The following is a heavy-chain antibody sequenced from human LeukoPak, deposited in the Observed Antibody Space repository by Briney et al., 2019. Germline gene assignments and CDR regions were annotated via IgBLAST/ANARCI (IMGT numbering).Heavy chain of an antibody. D-gene: IGHD4-23*01. CDR3: ARGRGADYGGNSGYFDY. Sequence: GGSLRLSCVASGFIFTSYGMHWVRQAPGKGLEWVAVIWYDGSNKYYADSVKGRFTISRDNPKNTLYVQMNSLRAEDTAVYYCARGRGADYGGNSGYFDYWGQGTLVTVSS. CDR1: GFIFTSYG. CDR2: IWYDGSNK. J-gene: IGHJ4*02. V-gene: IGHV3-33*01.